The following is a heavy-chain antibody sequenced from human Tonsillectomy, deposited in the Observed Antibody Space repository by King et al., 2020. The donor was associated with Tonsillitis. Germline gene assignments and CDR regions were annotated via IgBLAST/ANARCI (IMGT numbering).Heavy chain of an antibody. D-gene: IGHD3-3*01. CDR1: GFSLSTSGMR. Sequence: VTLQESGPALVKPTQTLTLTCTFSGFSLSTSGMRVSWIRQPPGKALEWLARIDWDDDKFYSTSLKTRLTISKDTSKNQVVLTMTNMDPVDTATHYCARQYYDFWSGFHMDVWGKGTTVTVSS. CDR3: ARQYYDFWSGFHMDV. CDR2: IDWDDDK. V-gene: IGHV2-70*04. J-gene: IGHJ6*03.